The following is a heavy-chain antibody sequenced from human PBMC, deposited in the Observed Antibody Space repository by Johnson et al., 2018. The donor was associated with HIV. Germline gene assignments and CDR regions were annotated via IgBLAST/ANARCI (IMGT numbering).Heavy chain of an antibody. J-gene: IGHJ3*02. D-gene: IGHD6-19*01. CDR1: GFIFDDYG. V-gene: IGHV3-20*04. CDR3: ARVVLVRLAVAGPSRDAFDI. Sequence: VQLVESGGGVVLPGGSLRLSCAASGFIFDDYGMSWVRQAPGKGLEWVSGINWHGGSTGYAASVQGRFIISRDNAKNSLYLQMNSLRAEETALYYCARVVLVRLAVAGPSRDAFDIWGQGTMVTVSS. CDR2: INWHGGST.